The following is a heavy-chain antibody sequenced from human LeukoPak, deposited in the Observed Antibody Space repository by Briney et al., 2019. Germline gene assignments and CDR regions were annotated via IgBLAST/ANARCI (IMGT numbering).Heavy chain of an antibody. CDR2: NT. CDR3: ARVDYSGNFIDY. V-gene: IGHV1-18*01. D-gene: IGHD4-23*01. CDR1: GNTFTNYD. J-gene: IGHJ4*02. Sequence: ASVKVSCKASGNTFTNYDITWVRQAPGQGLEWMGWNTNYARKHQCKVTMTTDTSTSTAFMELMSLRSDDTAVYYCARVDYSGNFIDYWGQGTLVTVSS.